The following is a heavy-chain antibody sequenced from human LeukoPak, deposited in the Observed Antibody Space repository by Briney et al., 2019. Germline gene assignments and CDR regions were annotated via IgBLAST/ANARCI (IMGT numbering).Heavy chain of an antibody. Sequence: GGSLRLSCAGSGFSFSHYAINWVRQAPGKGLGWVSSITSSGDYIYYADSVKGRFTISRDNAKNLLYLQMNSLRAEDTAVYYCARDYPYSYYMNVWGNGTTVTVSS. CDR1: GFSFSHYA. CDR2: ITSSGDYI. J-gene: IGHJ6*03. V-gene: IGHV3-21*01. CDR3: ARDYPYSYYMNV. D-gene: IGHD4-11*01.